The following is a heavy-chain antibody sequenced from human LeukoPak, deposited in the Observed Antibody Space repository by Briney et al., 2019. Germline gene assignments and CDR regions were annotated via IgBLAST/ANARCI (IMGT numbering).Heavy chain of an antibody. D-gene: IGHD5-18*01. CDR2: ISGSGGST. CDR1: GFTFSSYE. J-gene: IGHJ6*03. CDR3: AKDQPGYSYGHDYYYYYMDV. Sequence: PGGSLRLSCAASGFTFSSYEMNWVRQAPGKGLEWVSAISGSGGSTYYADSVKGRFTISRDNSKNTLYLQMNSLRAEDTAVYYCAKDQPGYSYGHDYYYYYMDVWGKGTTVTVSS. V-gene: IGHV3-23*01.